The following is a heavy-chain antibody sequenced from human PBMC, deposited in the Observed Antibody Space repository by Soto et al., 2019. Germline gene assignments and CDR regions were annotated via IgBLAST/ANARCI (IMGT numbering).Heavy chain of an antibody. CDR2: IYPGDSDT. D-gene: IGHD6-19*01. J-gene: IGHJ6*02. Sequence: PGESLKISCKGSGYSFTSYWIGCVRQMPGKGLEWMVIIYPGDSDTRYSLSFQGQVTISVDKPMPTAYLQGGSLKASDTAMYYCARLQGENIAVPSNYYSAMDVWGQGTTVTVPS. CDR3: ARLQGENIAVPSNYYSAMDV. CDR1: GYSFTSYW. V-gene: IGHV5-51*01.